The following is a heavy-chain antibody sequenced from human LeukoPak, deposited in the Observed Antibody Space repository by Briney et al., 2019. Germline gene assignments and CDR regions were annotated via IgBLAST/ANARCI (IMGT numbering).Heavy chain of an antibody. CDR2: INPNSGGT. J-gene: IGHJ4*02. D-gene: IGHD6-13*01. CDR1: GHTFTDYY. CDR3: ARDFSSVLGSNWYRPFDY. V-gene: IGHV1-2*02. Sequence: ASVKVACKASGHTFTDYYIHWVRQTPAQGLEWMGWINPNSGGTNYAQKFQGRVAMTRDTSISTAYMELRSLTSDDTAVYYCARDFSSVLGSNWYRPFDYWGQGTLVTVSS.